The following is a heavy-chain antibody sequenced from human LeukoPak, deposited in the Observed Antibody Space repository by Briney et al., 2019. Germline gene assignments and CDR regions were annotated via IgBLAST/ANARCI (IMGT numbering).Heavy chain of an antibody. D-gene: IGHD1-26*01. CDR3: ARRGGSYSTALS. Sequence: SETLSLTCSVSGGSISSSNYYWSWIRQPPGKGLEWIGEINYSGSTNYNPSLKSRVTISVDTSKNQFSLKLSSVTAADTAVYYCARRGGSYSTALSWGQGTLVTVSS. CDR1: GGSISSSNYY. V-gene: IGHV4-39*07. J-gene: IGHJ5*02. CDR2: INYSGST.